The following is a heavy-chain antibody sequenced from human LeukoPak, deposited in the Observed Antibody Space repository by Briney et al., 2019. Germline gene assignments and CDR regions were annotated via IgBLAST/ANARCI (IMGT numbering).Heavy chain of an antibody. D-gene: IGHD5-24*01. V-gene: IGHV4-4*02. CDR1: GGSIRSDNW. CDR2: IYHSEST. J-gene: IGHJ4*02. CDR3: AREMATQVYFDY. Sequence: SETLSLTCAVSGGSIRSDNWWSWVRQPPGKGLEWIGEIYHSESTNYNPSLKGRVTISIDKSRNQFSLKLTSVTAADTAVYYCAREMATQVYFDYWGQGTLVTVSS.